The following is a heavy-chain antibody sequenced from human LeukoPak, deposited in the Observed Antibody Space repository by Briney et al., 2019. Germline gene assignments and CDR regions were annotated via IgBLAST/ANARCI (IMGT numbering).Heavy chain of an antibody. Sequence: GGSLRLSCAASGFTFSSYAMSWVRQPPGKGLEWVSAIPGSSGSTYYADSVKGRFTISRDNPKRPLYLQMNSLRAEDTAVYYCAKDRDSSGWTIEEWFDPWGQGTLVTVSS. CDR2: IPGSSGST. CDR3: AKDRDSSGWTIEEWFDP. CDR1: GFTFSSYA. V-gene: IGHV3-23*01. D-gene: IGHD6-19*01. J-gene: IGHJ5*02.